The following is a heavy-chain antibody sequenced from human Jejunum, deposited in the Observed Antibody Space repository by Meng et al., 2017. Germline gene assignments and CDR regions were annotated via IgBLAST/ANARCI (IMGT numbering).Heavy chain of an antibody. Sequence: LQRPTPHLVLPSHALPLPCAVAGGSSSKVANCWSAIRQRPVEGLEWLGYIYYSGSTNYNPSLNSLLFLSVDTSKNQFSLKLTSMTAADTAVYYCSRSRVTTGPFDSWGRGTLVTVSS. CDR2: IYYSGST. CDR1: GGSSSKVANC. V-gene: IGHV4-31*01. CDR3: SRSRVTTGPFDS. D-gene: IGHD4-17*01. J-gene: IGHJ4*02.